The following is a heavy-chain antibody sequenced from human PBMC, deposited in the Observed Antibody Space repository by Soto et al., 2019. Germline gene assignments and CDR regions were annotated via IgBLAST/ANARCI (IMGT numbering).Heavy chain of an antibody. CDR2: FDPEDGET. D-gene: IGHD5-18*01. Sequence: ASVKVSCKVSGYTLTELSMHWVRQAPGKGPEWMGGFDPEDGETIYAQKFQGRVTMTEDTSTDTAYMELSSLRSEDTAVYYCATAVDTAMARRFDYWGQGTLVTVSS. CDR3: ATAVDTAMARRFDY. J-gene: IGHJ4*02. V-gene: IGHV1-24*01. CDR1: GYTLTELS.